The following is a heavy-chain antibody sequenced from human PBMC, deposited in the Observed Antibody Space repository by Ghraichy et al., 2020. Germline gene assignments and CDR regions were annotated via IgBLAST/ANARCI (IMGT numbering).Heavy chain of an antibody. Sequence: GGSLRLSCEASAFTFSKFAMNWVRQAPGKGLEWVLAITGSGVSTYYADSVKGRFTISRDNSKNTLFLQMNDLRAEDTAVYYCAKGEDLVLVPTSIGLDYWGQGTLVTVSS. J-gene: IGHJ4*02. D-gene: IGHD2-8*02. CDR3: AKGEDLVLVPTSIGLDY. V-gene: IGHV3-23*01. CDR1: AFTFSKFA. CDR2: ITGSGVST.